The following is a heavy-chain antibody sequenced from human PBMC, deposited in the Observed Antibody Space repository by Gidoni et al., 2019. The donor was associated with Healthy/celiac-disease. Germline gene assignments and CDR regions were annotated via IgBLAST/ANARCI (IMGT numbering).Heavy chain of an antibody. V-gene: IGHV3-33*01. Sequence: QVQLVESGGGVVQPGRSLRLSCAASGFTFSSYGMHWVRQAPGKGLEWVAVIWYDGSNKYYADSVKGRFTISRDNSKNTRYLQMNSLRAEDTAVYYCARDKIAVAGRGNYYYYYGMDVWGQGTTVTVSS. J-gene: IGHJ6*02. CDR2: IWYDGSNK. D-gene: IGHD6-19*01. CDR3: ARDKIAVAGRGNYYYYYGMDV. CDR1: GFTFSSYG.